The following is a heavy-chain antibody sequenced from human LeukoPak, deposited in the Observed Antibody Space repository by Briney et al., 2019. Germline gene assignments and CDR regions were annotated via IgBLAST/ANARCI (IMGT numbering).Heavy chain of an antibody. D-gene: IGHD2-15*01. CDR3: ASFFRSSSSSPYYYYGMDV. V-gene: IGHV3-48*03. CDR1: GFTFSSYE. Sequence: GGSLRLSCAASGFTFSSYEMNWVRQAPGKGLEWVSYISSSGSTIYYADSVKGRFTISRDNAKSSLYLQMNSLTAEDTAVYYCASFFRSSSSSPYYYYGMDVWGQGTTVTVSS. CDR2: ISSSGSTI. J-gene: IGHJ6*02.